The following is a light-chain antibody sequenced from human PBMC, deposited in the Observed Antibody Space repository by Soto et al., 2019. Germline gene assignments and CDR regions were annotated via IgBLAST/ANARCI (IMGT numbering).Light chain of an antibody. Sequence: QPVLTQSPSASASLGASVKLTCTLSSGRSSYAIAWHQQQPEKGPRYLMKLNSDGSHSKGDGIPDRFSGSSSGAERYLTISSLRSEDEADYYCQTWGTGIRVFGGGTKRAVL. CDR3: QTWGTGIRV. V-gene: IGLV4-69*01. J-gene: IGLJ2*01. CDR1: SGRSSYA. CDR2: LNSDGSH.